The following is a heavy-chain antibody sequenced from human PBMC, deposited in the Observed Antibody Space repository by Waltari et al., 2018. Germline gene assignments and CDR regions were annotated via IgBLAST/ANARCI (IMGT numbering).Heavy chain of an antibody. V-gene: IGHV3-9*03. D-gene: IGHD5-18*01. CDR2: ISWNSGSI. Sequence: EVQLVESGGGLVQPGRSLRLSCAASGFTFDAYAMHWVRQAPGTGLEWVSGISWNSGSIGYADSVKGRFTISRDNAKNSLYLQMNSLRAEDMALYYCATSGGYSYGRFDYWGQGTLVTVSS. CDR3: ATSGGYSYGRFDY. J-gene: IGHJ4*02. CDR1: GFTFDAYA.